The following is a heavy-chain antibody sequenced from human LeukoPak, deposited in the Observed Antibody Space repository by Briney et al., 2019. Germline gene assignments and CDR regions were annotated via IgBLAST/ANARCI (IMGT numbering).Heavy chain of an antibody. CDR1: GGSISSSSYY. J-gene: IGHJ4*02. D-gene: IGHD3-16*01. CDR2: IYHSGSS. V-gene: IGHV4-39*01. Sequence: SETLSLTCTVSGGSISSSSYYWGWIRQPPGKGLEWIGSIYHSGSSYYNPSLKSRVTISVDTSKNQFSLKLSSVTAVDTAVYYCARHSSHYGNFDYWGQGTLVTVSS. CDR3: ARHSSHYGNFDY.